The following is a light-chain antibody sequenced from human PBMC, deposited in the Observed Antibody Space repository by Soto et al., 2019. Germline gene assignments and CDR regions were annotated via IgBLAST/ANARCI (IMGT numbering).Light chain of an antibody. CDR1: SGSVASYS. V-gene: IGLV6-57*01. Sequence: NFMLTQPHSVSESPGKTVTISCTHSSGSVASYSVQWYQQRPGSSPTTVINENDQRPSGVPDRFSGSIDRSSNSASLTISGLKTEDEADYYCQSYDSSNLVVFGGGTKLTVL. J-gene: IGLJ2*01. CDR2: END. CDR3: QSYDSSNLVV.